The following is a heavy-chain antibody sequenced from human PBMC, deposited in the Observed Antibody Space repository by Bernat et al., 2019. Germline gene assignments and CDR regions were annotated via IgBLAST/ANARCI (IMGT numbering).Heavy chain of an antibody. Sequence: QVQLQESGPGLVKPSQTLSLTCTVSGGSISSGDYYWSWIRQPPGKGLEWIGYIYYSGSTYYNPSLKSRVTISVETSKNQFSLKLSSVTAADTAVYYCARDLTYYYDSSGYYAYYYYGMDVWGQGTTVTVSS. CDR1: GGSISSGDYY. J-gene: IGHJ6*02. CDR2: IYYSGST. D-gene: IGHD3-22*01. V-gene: IGHV4-30-4*01. CDR3: ARDLTYYYDSSGYYAYYYYGMDV.